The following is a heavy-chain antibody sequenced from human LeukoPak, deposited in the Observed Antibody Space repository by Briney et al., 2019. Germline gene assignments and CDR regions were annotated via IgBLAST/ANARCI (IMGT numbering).Heavy chain of an antibody. CDR2: TYYRSTWYN. D-gene: IGHD2-2*01. CDR1: GDSVSSNSVT. V-gene: IGHV6-1*01. J-gene: IGHJ5*02. CDR3: ARRLTQYDCFDP. Sequence: SQTLSLTCAISGDSVSSNSVTWNWLRQSPSRGLEWLDRTYYRSTWYNDYAVSVRGRITVNPDTSKNQFSLHLNSVTPEDTAVYYCARRLTQYDCFDPWGQGILVTVSS.